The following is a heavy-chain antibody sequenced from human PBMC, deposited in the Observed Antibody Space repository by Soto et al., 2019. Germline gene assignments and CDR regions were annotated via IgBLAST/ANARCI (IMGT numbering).Heavy chain of an antibody. V-gene: IGHV1-46*01. Sequence: QVQLVQSGGEVKKPEASVKVSCKASGYTFTRYYIHWVRQAPGQGPEWMGRINPDGGRTTYAQNFNRRVTMNRDTSACTVYMERSSLKFEATAMYYCARGAYSSSSFPPFDPWVQGTLITVSS. CDR2: INPDGGRT. J-gene: IGHJ5*02. CDR3: ARGAYSSSSFPPFDP. CDR1: GYTFTRYY. D-gene: IGHD6-6*01.